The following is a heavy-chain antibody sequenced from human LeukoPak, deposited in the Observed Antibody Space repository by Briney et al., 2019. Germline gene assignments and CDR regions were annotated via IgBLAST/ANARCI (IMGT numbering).Heavy chain of an antibody. D-gene: IGHD6-13*01. CDR2: INPNSGGT. CDR1: GYTFTGYY. V-gene: IGHV1-2*02. Sequence: GASVKVSCKASGYTFTGYYMHWVRQAPGQGLEWMGWINPNSGGTNYAQKFQGRVTMTRDTSISTAYMELSRLRSDDTAVYYCAKGGSRGSSWLGDWFDSWGQGALVTVSS. CDR3: AKGGSRGSSWLGDWFDS. J-gene: IGHJ5*01.